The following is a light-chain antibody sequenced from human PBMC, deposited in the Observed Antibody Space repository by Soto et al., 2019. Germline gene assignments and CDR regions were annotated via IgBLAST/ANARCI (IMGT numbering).Light chain of an antibody. CDR2: SNY. V-gene: IGLV1-44*01. CDR3: AAWDDSLNALV. J-gene: IGLJ2*01. CDR1: SSSIGSNT. Sequence: QLVLTQPPSASGTPGQRVTMSCSGSSSSIGSNTVNWYQQLPGTAPKLLIYSNYRRPSGVPDRFSGSKSGTSASLAIRWLQSEDEADYYCAAWDDSLNALVFGGGTKLTVL.